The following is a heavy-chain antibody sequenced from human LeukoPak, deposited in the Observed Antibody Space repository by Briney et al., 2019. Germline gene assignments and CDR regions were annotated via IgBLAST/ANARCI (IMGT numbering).Heavy chain of an antibody. CDR2: IYHSGST. CDR1: GGSISSGGYY. V-gene: IGHV4-30-2*01. J-gene: IGHJ4*02. D-gene: IGHD1-26*01. Sequence: PSQTLSLTCTVSGGSISSGGYYWSWIRQPPGKGLEWIGYIYHSGSTYYNPSLKSRVTISVDTSKNQFSLKLSSVTAADTAVYYCARHKQEPYYFDYWGQGTLVTVSS. CDR3: ARHKQEPYYFDY.